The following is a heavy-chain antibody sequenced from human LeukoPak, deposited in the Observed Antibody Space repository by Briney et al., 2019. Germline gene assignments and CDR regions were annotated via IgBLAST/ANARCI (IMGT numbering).Heavy chain of an antibody. Sequence: PSETLSLTCTVSGASISSYYWSWIRQPPGKGLEWIGYIYDSGSTNYNPSLKSRVTISVDTSKNQFSLKLSSVTAADTAVYYCARHDTYDSSGYYPLDCWGQGTLVTVSS. V-gene: IGHV4-59*08. D-gene: IGHD3-22*01. J-gene: IGHJ4*02. CDR2: IYDSGST. CDR1: GASISSYY. CDR3: ARHDTYDSSGYYPLDC.